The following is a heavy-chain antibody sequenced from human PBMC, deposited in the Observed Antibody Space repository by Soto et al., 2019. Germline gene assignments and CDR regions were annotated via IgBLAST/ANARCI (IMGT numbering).Heavy chain of an antibody. V-gene: IGHV4-4*07. J-gene: IGHJ6*02. CDR2: IYTSGST. Sequence: PSETLSLTCTVSGGSISSYYWSWIRQPAGKGLEWIGRIYTSGSTNYNPSLKSRVTMSVDTSKNQFSLKLSSVTAADTAVYYCARDKTIAAQHRTTYYYYDGMDVSGQGTTVTVSS. CDR3: ARDKTIAAQHRTTYYYYDGMDV. D-gene: IGHD6-6*01. CDR1: GGSISSYY.